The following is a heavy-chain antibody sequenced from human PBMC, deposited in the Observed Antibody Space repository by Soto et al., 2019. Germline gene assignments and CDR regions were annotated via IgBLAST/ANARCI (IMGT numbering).Heavy chain of an antibody. CDR2: IYPSGST. CDR3: ARGGSSSRLRIFHQ. CDR1: GASISSSNW. J-gene: IGHJ1*01. Sequence: SETLSLTCAVSGASISSSNWWSWVRQPPGKGLEWIGEIYPSGSTNYNPSLKSRVTISVDKSKNQFSLNLSSVTAADTAVYYCARGGSSSRLRIFHQWGPGTLVTVSS. D-gene: IGHD6-13*01. V-gene: IGHV4-4*02.